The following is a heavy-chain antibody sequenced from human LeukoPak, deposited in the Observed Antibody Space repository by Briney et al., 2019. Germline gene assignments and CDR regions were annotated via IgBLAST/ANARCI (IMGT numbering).Heavy chain of an antibody. CDR1: GFTFSSYG. CDR3: AKDLGTSAYSTGRGYFDY. CDR2: IWYDGSSK. D-gene: IGHD6-25*01. Sequence: PGWSLRLSCGASGFTFSSYGMHWVRQAPGKGLEWVAVIWYDGSSKYYADSVKGRFTISRDNSKNTLYLQMNSLRAEDTAVYYCAKDLGTSAYSTGRGYFDYWGQGTLVIVSS. J-gene: IGHJ4*02. V-gene: IGHV3-33*06.